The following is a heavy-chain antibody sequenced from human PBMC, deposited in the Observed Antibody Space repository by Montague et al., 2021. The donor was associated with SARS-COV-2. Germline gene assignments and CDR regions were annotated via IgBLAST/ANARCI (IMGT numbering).Heavy chain of an antibody. CDR3: AHRLPAVAAFDY. CDR2: IYWDDDK. D-gene: IGHD6-6*01. V-gene: IGHV2-5*02. J-gene: IGHJ4*02. CDR1: GFSLSTRTVG. Sequence: PALVKPTQNLTLTCTFSGFSLSTRTVGVGWIRQPPGKALEWLALIYWDDDKRYSPSLKSRLIITKVTSKNQVVLTMTNMDPVDTATYYCAHRLPAVAAFDYWGQGTLVTVSS.